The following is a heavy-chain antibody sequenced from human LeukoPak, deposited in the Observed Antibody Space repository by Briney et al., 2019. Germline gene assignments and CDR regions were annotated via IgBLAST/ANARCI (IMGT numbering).Heavy chain of an antibody. CDR3: ARVFVGADAFDI. V-gene: IGHV1-2*02. J-gene: IGHJ3*02. CDR1: GYTFTGYY. D-gene: IGHD1-26*01. Sequence: ASVRVSCKASGYTFTGYYMHWVRQAPGQGLEWMGWINPHSGGTKNAQKFQGRVTMTRDTSISTAYMELDRLRSDDTAVYYCARVFVGADAFDIWGPGTMVTVSS. CDR2: INPHSGGT.